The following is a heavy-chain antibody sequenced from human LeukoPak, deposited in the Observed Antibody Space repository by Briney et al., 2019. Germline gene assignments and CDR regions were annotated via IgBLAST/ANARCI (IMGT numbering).Heavy chain of an antibody. V-gene: IGHV1-2*02. Sequence: ASVKVSCKASGYNFAHNIHCVRQAPRQGHQFMGWINPKNGGTKYAQNFQGRVTMPRDTSISTVYMELSSLGSDDTAVYYCVVSIQAAAIPAFDSWGQGTLVTVSS. CDR2: INPKNGGT. D-gene: IGHD6-25*01. CDR1: GYNFAHN. J-gene: IGHJ4*02. CDR3: VVSIQAAAIPAFDS.